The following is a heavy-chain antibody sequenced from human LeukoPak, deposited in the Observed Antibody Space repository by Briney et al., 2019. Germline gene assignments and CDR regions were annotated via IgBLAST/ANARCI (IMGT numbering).Heavy chain of an antibody. CDR2: IYPGDSDT. CDR3: ARLRQTHYYDSSGPDAFDI. CDR1: GFTFSNYA. J-gene: IGHJ3*02. V-gene: IGHV5-51*01. Sequence: GGSLRLSCAASGFTFSNYAMTWVRQAPGRGLEWMGIIYPGDSDTRYSPSFQGQVTISADKSISTAYLQWSSLKASDTAMYYCARLRQTHYYDSSGPDAFDIWGQGTMVTVSS. D-gene: IGHD3-22*01.